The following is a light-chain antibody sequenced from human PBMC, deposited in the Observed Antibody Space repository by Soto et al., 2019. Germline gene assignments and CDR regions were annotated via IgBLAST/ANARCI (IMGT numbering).Light chain of an antibody. J-gene: IGKJ1*01. CDR1: QYINTR. Sequence: ELVLTQSPATLSSFPGDRFTLSCRASQYINTRLAWYQHRPGQAPRLLIYQTSIRAAGIPARFSASGSGTDFTLTISDVQPEDFALYYCHQRQSWPRTFGQGTKVDI. V-gene: IGKV3-11*01. CDR2: QTS. CDR3: HQRQSWPRT.